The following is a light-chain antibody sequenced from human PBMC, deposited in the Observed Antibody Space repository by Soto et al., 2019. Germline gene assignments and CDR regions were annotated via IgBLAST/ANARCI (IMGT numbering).Light chain of an antibody. CDR2: DVS. Sequence: QSALTQPPSASGSPGQSVTISCTGTSSDVGGYNSVSWYQQHPGKAPKLIIYDVSKRPSGVPDRFSGSKSGNAASLTVSGLQADDEADYYCNSYAGSNNLVFGGGTKVTVL. V-gene: IGLV2-8*01. CDR3: NSYAGSNNLV. J-gene: IGLJ2*01. CDR1: SSDVGGYNS.